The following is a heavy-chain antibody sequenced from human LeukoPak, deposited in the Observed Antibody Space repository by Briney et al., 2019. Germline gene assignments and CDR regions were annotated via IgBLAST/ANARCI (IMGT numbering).Heavy chain of an antibody. CDR3: ARVGLFLYGLDV. V-gene: IGHV3-33*08. Sequence: PGGSLRLSCAASGFTFSSYSMNWVRQTPGRGLEWLAVIWHDSSNQYYGDSVQGRFTISRDNSKNMLFLQLNSLRVEDTAVYYCARVGLFLYGLDVWGQGTTVTVSS. D-gene: IGHD1-26*01. CDR1: GFTFSSYS. J-gene: IGHJ6*02. CDR2: IWHDSSNQ.